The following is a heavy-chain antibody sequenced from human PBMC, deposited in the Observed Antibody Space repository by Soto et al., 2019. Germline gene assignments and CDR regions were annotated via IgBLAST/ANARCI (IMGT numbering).Heavy chain of an antibody. CDR2: ISGSGVST. V-gene: IGHV3-23*01. D-gene: IGHD3-22*01. J-gene: IGHJ4*02. Sequence: EVQLLESGGGLVQPGGSPRLSCAASGFTFSTSAMSWVRQAPGKGLEWVSAISGSGVSTYYADSVKGRFTISRDNSKNTLFLQMNSLRGEDTAVYYCAKVVVGIWGFDYWGQGTLVPVSS. CDR1: GFTFSTSA. CDR3: AKVVVGIWGFDY.